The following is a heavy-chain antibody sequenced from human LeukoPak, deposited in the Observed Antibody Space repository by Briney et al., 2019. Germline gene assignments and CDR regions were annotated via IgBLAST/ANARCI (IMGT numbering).Heavy chain of an antibody. D-gene: IGHD5-12*01. J-gene: IGHJ3*02. Sequence: GGSLRLSCAASRFSFSSYSMNWVRQAPGKGLEWVSSITSSSSFIYYADSVKGRFSISRDNARNSLYLQMNSLRAEDTAVYYCARGAGGYDWNDAFDIWGQGTMVTVSS. V-gene: IGHV3-21*01. CDR1: RFSFSSYS. CDR2: ITSSSSFI. CDR3: ARGAGGYDWNDAFDI.